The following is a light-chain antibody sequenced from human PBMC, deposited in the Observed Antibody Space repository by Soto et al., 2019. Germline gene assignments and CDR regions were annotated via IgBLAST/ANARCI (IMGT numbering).Light chain of an antibody. CDR1: QSVSSSY. CDR3: QQDCSCRTKT. J-gene: IGKJ1*01. V-gene: IGKV3-20*01. CDR2: GAS. Sequence: ELVLTQSPGTLSLSPGERATLSCRARQSVSSSYLAWYQQKPGQAPRLLIYGASSRATGIPHRFSGSGSGTDFNPTISRLEPEDCAVYYCQQDCSCRTKTVDQGTKVVIK.